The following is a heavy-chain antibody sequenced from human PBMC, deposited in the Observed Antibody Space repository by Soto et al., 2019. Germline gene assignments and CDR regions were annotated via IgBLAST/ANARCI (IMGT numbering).Heavy chain of an antibody. J-gene: IGHJ4*02. Sequence: QVQLVQSGAEVKKPGASVKVSCKASGYTFTSYYMHWVRQAPGQGLEWMGIINPSGGGTSYAQKVQGRVTMTRDTSTSTVYMELSSLKSEDTAVYYCSTRDYNYGFGHWGQGTLVTVSS. D-gene: IGHD5-18*01. CDR3: STRDYNYGFGH. CDR1: GYTFTSYY. CDR2: INPSGGGT. V-gene: IGHV1-46*01.